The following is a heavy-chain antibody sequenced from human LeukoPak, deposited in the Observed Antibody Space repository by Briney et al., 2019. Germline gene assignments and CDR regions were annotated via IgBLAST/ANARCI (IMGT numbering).Heavy chain of an antibody. CDR3: AREYSGYDWGHFDY. CDR1: AYTFTSYG. Sequence: ASVKVSCKASAYTFTSYGITWVRQAPGQGLEWMGWISAYNGNTNYAQKLQGRVTMTTDTSTSTAYMELRSLRPDDTAVYYCAREYSGYDWGHFDYWGQGTLVTVSS. V-gene: IGHV1-18*01. J-gene: IGHJ4*02. CDR2: ISAYNGNT. D-gene: IGHD5-12*01.